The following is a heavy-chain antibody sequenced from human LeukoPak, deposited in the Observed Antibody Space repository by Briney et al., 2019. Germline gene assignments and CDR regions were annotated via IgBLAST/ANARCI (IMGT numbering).Heavy chain of an antibody. CDR3: AKPTAAFITIFGACFDY. CDR2: ISGSGGST. Sequence: PGGSLRLSCAASGFTFSSYAMSWVRQAPGEGLEWVSAISGSGGSTYYADSVKGRFTISRDNSKNTLYLQMNSLRAEDTAVYYCAKPTAAFITIFGACFDYWGQGTLATVSS. D-gene: IGHD3-9*01. V-gene: IGHV3-23*01. CDR1: GFTFSSYA. J-gene: IGHJ4*02.